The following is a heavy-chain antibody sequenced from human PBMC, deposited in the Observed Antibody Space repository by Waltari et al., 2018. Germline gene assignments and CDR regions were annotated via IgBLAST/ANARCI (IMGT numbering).Heavy chain of an antibody. V-gene: IGHV3-30*16. CDR3: ARDPHCGGNCFSATFDY. J-gene: IGHJ4*02. Sequence: QVHLVESWGDVAQTSWSLRLSCATFGLPFKGFGLLWVRQAPGKGLEWVAIISNDGSGNYYANSVKGRFTISRDNSKNTLYLQMTRLTVEDTAVYYCARDPHCGGNCFSATFDYWGQGTLVTVSS. D-gene: IGHD2-21*02. CDR2: ISNDGSGN. CDR1: GLPFKGFG.